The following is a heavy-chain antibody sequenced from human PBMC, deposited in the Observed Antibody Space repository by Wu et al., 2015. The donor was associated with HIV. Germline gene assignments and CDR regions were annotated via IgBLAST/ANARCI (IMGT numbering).Heavy chain of an antibody. Sequence: QVQLVQSGAEVKKPGASVKVSCKSSGPTFTSYALSWVRQAPGQGLEWMGRLIPMYGTANYAQKFQGRVTITADESTSTAYMDVSSLRSDDTAVYYCAGGGGRTSMDPFDFWGQGTLVTVSS. CDR2: LIPMYGTA. J-gene: IGHJ4*02. D-gene: IGHD5-18*01. CDR3: AGGGGRTSMDPFDF. V-gene: IGHV1-69*18. CDR1: GPTFTSYA.